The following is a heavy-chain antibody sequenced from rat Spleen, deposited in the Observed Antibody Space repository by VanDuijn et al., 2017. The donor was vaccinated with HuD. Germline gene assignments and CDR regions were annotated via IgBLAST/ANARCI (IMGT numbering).Heavy chain of an antibody. CDR1: GFTFSDYY. D-gene: IGHD1-6*01. CDR3: ARQDVYYGAY. CDR2: ISYEGSST. J-gene: IGHJ3*01. V-gene: IGHV5-22*01. Sequence: EVQLVESGGGLVQPGRSLKLSCAASGFTFSDYYMAWVRQAPKKGLEWVASISYEGSSTYYGDSVKGRFTISRDNAKSTLYLQMNSLRSEDTATYYCARQDVYYGAYWGQGTLVTVSS.